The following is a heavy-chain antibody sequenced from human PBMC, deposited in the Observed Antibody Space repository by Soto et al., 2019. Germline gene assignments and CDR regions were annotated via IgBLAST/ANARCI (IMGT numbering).Heavy chain of an antibody. CDR2: IIPILGIA. V-gene: IGHV1-69*02. CDR3: ARALYYDYIWGSYRPNQFDY. J-gene: IGHJ4*02. Sequence: QVQLVQSGAEVKKHGSSVKVSCKASGGTFSSYTISWVRQAPGQGLEWMGRIIPILGIANYAQKFQGRVTITGEKSTSTAYIELSSLRCEDTAVYYCARALYYDYIWGSYRPNQFDYWGQGTLVTVSS. CDR1: GGTFSSYT. D-gene: IGHD3-16*02.